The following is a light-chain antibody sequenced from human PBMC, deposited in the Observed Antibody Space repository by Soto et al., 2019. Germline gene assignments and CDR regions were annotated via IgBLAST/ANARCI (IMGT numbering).Light chain of an antibody. V-gene: IGLV1-40*01. CDR1: SSNIGAGYH. Sequence: QSVLTQPPFLSAAPGQSVTISCTGSSSNIGAGYHVHWYQHIPGEAPKLLIYGNTDRPPGISDRFSGSKSGTSASLAISGLRSEDEADYYCAAWDDRLSGLVFGRGTKVTVL. CDR3: AAWDDRLSGLV. J-gene: IGLJ2*01. CDR2: GNT.